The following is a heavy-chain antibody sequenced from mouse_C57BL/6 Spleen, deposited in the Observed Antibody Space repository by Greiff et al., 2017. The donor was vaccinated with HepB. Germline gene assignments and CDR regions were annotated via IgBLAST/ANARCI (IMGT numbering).Heavy chain of an antibody. Sequence: EVQVVESGGGLVKPGGSLKLSCAASGFTFSDYGMHWVRQAPEKGLEWVAYISSGSSTIYYADTVKGRFTISRDNAKNTLFLQMTSLRSEDTAMYYCARPTVYYDYDGVTYYYAMDYWGQGTSVTVSS. CDR3: ARPTVYYDYDGVTYYYAMDY. V-gene: IGHV5-17*01. J-gene: IGHJ4*01. CDR1: GFTFSDYG. D-gene: IGHD2-4*01. CDR2: ISSGSSTI.